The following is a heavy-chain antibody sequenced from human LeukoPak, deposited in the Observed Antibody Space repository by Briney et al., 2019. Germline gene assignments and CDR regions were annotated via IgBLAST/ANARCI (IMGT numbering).Heavy chain of an antibody. Sequence: GASVKVSCKASGYTFTGYYMHWVRQAPGQGLEWMGIINPSGGSTSYAQKFQGRVTMTRDTSTSTVYMELSSLRSEDTAVYYCARDYDILTGYRPFDYWGQGTLVTVSS. CDR1: GYTFTGYY. J-gene: IGHJ4*02. V-gene: IGHV1-46*03. CDR2: INPSGGST. D-gene: IGHD3-9*01. CDR3: ARDYDILTGYRPFDY.